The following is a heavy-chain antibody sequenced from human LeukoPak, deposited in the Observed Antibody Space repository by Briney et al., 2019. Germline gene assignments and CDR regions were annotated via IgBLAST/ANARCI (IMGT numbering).Heavy chain of an antibody. V-gene: IGHV3-23*01. J-gene: IGHJ4*02. CDR3: AKGAVAAAGTDY. Sequence: GGSLRLSCAASGFTFSNYAMDWVRQAPGKGLEWVSAISPSGGTTYYADSVKGRFTISRDNSKDTLYLQMNNLRAEDTAVYYCAKGAVAAAGTDYWGQGTLVTVSS. CDR2: ISPSGGTT. D-gene: IGHD6-13*01. CDR1: GFTFSNYA.